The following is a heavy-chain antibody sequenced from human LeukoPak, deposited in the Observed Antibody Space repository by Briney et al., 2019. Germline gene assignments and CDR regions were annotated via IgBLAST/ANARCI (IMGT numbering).Heavy chain of an antibody. V-gene: IGHV1-8*01. Sequence: ASVKVSCKASGYTFTSYDINWVRQATGQGLEWMGWMNPNSGNTGYAQKFQGRVTMTRNTSISTAYMELSSLRSEDTAVYYCARGHCRSTSCLYNWFDPWGQGTLVTVSS. D-gene: IGHD2-2*01. J-gene: IGHJ5*02. CDR3: ARGHCRSTSCLYNWFDP. CDR1: GYTFTSYD. CDR2: MNPNSGNT.